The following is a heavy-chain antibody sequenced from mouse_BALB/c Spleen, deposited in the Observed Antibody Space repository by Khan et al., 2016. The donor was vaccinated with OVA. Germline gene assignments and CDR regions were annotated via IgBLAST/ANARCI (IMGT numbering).Heavy chain of an antibody. CDR1: GFSLTGYG. D-gene: IGHD2-10*01. CDR3: ARAYYGNYSEAMDY. V-gene: IGHV2-6-7*01. J-gene: IGHJ4*01. CDR2: IWGDGST. Sequence: QVQLKESGPGLVAPSQSLSITCTVSGFSLTGYGVNWVRQPPGKGLEWLGMIWGDGSTDYNSALKSRLSISKDNSKSQVVLKMHSRQTEDTAKYYCARAYYGNYSEAMDYWGQGTSVTVSS.